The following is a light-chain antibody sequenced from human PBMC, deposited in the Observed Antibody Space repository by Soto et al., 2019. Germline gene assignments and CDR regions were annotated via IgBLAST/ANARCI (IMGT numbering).Light chain of an antibody. Sequence: IQMTQSPSTLSGSVGDRVTLTCRSSQTISSWLAWYQQKPGKAPKVLIYDASSLRSGVPSRFSGSGAGTDFSLTISSLQPEDLATYYCKQSKSFPLTFGGGTKVDIK. V-gene: IGKV1-5*01. CDR3: KQSKSFPLT. J-gene: IGKJ4*01. CDR1: QTISSW. CDR2: DAS.